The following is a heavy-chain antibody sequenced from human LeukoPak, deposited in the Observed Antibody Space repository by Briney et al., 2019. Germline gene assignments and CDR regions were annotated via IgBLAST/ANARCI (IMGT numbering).Heavy chain of an antibody. V-gene: IGHV1-2*02. Sequence: ASVKVSXKASGYTFTGYYMHWVRQAPGQGLEWMGWINPNSGGTNYAQKFQGRVTMTRDTSISTAYMELSRLRSDDTAVYYCARARSIAAAHFDYWGQGTLVTVSS. D-gene: IGHD6-13*01. CDR1: GYTFTGYY. J-gene: IGHJ4*01. CDR2: INPNSGGT. CDR3: ARARSIAAAHFDY.